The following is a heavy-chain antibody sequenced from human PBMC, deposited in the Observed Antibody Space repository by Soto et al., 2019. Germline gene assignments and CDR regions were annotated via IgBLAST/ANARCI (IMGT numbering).Heavy chain of an antibody. V-gene: IGHV4-59*01. D-gene: IGHD2-15*01. Sequence: LTCTVSGASISISYWSWIRQPPGKGLEWIGYIFHSGSTNYNPPLKSRVTISVDKSKNQFSLTMKSVTAADTAAYFCGRLTGGNTVDSWGPGTLVTV. J-gene: IGHJ4*02. CDR3: GRLTGGNTVDS. CDR2: IFHSGST. CDR1: GASISISY.